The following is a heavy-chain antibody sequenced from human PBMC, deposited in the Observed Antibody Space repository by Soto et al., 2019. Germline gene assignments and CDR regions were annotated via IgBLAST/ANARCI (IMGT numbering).Heavy chain of an antibody. D-gene: IGHD2-15*01. Sequence: QVQLVESGGGVVQPGRSLRLSCAASGFTFSSYGMHWVRQAPGKGLEWVAVISYDGGNKYYADSVKGRFTISRDNSKNTLYLQMNSLRAEDTAVYYCAKETYSGPLDYWGQGTLVTVSS. CDR1: GFTFSSYG. CDR2: ISYDGGNK. V-gene: IGHV3-30*18. J-gene: IGHJ4*02. CDR3: AKETYSGPLDY.